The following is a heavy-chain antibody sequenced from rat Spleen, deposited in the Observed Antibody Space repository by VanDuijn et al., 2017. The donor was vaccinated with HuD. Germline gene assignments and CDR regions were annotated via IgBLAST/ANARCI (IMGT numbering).Heavy chain of an antibody. Sequence: EVQLQESGPGLVKPSQSLSLTCSVTGYSITSYYWGWIRKFPGNKMEWIGHISYSGSTTYNPSLRGRISITRDTSKNQFFLLVNSVTTEDTATYFCAKFYYYDGPYYYDYWGQGIMVTVSS. CDR2: ISYSGST. CDR1: GYSITSYY. D-gene: IGHD1-12*02. J-gene: IGHJ2*01. V-gene: IGHV3-1*01. CDR3: AKFYYYDGPYYYDY.